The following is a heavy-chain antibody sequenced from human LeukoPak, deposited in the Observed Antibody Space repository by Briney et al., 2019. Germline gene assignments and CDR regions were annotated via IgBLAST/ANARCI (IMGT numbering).Heavy chain of an antibody. J-gene: IGHJ6*03. CDR1: GGSISSYY. Sequence: MSSETLSLTCTVSGGSISSYYWSWLRQPPGKGLEWIGYIYYSGSTNYNPSLKSRVTISVDTSKNQFSLKLSSVTAADTAVYYCARDSTDYMDVWGKGTTVTVSS. CDR3: ARDSTDYMDV. CDR2: IYYSGST. V-gene: IGHV4-59*01. D-gene: IGHD2/OR15-2a*01.